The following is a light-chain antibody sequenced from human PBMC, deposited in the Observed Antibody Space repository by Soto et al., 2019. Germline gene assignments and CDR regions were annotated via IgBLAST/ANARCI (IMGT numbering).Light chain of an antibody. CDR3: GTWDSSLSVGV. V-gene: IGLV1-51*01. Sequence: QSVLTQPPSASGTPGQRVTISCSGSSSNIGDNYVYWYQQLPGTAPKLVIYDNNKRPSGIPGRFSGSKSGTSATLGITGLQTGDEADYYCGTWDSSLSVGVFGGGTKLTVL. J-gene: IGLJ2*01. CDR1: SSNIGDNY. CDR2: DNN.